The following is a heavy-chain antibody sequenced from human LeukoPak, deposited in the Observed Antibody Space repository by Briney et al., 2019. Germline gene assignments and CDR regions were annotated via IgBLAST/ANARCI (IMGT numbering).Heavy chain of an antibody. CDR3: AKGPYYYDTSGYSRRWFDP. CDR1: GFTFSSYA. Sequence: QSGGSLRLSCAASGFTFSSYAMSWARQAPGKGLEWVSGISGSGGRTYYADSVKGRFTISRDNSKNTLNLQMNSLRAEDTAVYYCAKGPYYYDTSGYSRRWFDPWGQGTLVTVSS. D-gene: IGHD3-22*01. CDR2: ISGSGGRT. V-gene: IGHV3-23*01. J-gene: IGHJ5*02.